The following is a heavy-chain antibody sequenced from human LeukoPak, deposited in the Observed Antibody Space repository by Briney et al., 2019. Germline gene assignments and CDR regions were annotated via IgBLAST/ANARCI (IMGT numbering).Heavy chain of an antibody. V-gene: IGHV3-48*03. CDR2: ISTSGSTI. CDR1: GFTFSSYE. J-gene: IGHJ4*02. Sequence: PGGSLRLSCAASGFTFSSYEMNWVRQAPGKGLDWVSYISTSGSTIYYADSVKGRFTISRDNAKNSLYLQMNSLRAEDTAVYYCARIAAAGTPAFDYWGQGTLVTVSS. CDR3: ARIAAAGTPAFDY. D-gene: IGHD6-13*01.